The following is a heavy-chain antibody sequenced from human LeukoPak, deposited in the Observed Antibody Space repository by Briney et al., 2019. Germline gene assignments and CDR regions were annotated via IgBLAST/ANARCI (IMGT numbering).Heavy chain of an antibody. V-gene: IGHV1-2*06. CDR2: INPNSGGT. CDR3: ARVRDLDAFDI. J-gene: IGHJ3*02. CDR1: GYTFTGYY. Sequence: ASVKVSCKASGYTFTGYYMHWVRQAPGQGLEWMGRINPNSGGTNYAQKFQGRVTMTRDTSISTAYMELSRLRSDDTAMYYCARVRDLDAFDIWGQGTMVTVSS.